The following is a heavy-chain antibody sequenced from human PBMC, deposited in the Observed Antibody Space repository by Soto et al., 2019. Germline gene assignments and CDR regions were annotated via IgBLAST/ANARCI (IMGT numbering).Heavy chain of an antibody. Sequence: GGSLRLSCAASGFTFSSYAMSWVRQAPGKGLEWVSGISGSGGSTYYADSVKGRFTISRDNSKNTLYLQMNSLRAEDTAVYYCAKDQGGRIAVAGTRSSSLTDDYWGRGTRVTVSS. J-gene: IGHJ4*02. D-gene: IGHD6-19*01. CDR3: AKDQGGRIAVAGTRSSSLTDDY. V-gene: IGHV3-23*01. CDR1: GFTFSSYA. CDR2: ISGSGGST.